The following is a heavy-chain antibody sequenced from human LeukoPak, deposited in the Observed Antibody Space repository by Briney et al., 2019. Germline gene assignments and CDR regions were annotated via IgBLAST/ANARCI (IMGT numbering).Heavy chain of an antibody. D-gene: IGHD5-12*01. V-gene: IGHV1-8*02. J-gene: IGHJ4*02. CDR2: MNPNSGNT. CDR3: ARNSGLADY. CDR1: GYTFTTYD. Sequence: ASVKVSCKTSGYTFTTYDISWVRQATGQGLEWMGWMNPNSGNTGYAEKFQGRVTMTRDTSTNTAYMELTSLTSEDTAVYYCARNSGLADYWGQGTLVTVAS.